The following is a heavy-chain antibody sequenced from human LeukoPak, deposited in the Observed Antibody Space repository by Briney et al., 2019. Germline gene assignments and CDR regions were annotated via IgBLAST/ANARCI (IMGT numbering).Heavy chain of an antibody. CDR1: GYTFSNYY. CDR3: ARGRGKVVVTYADY. Sequence: ASVKVSCKTSGYTFSNYYMFWVRQAPGQGLGWMGWINPSNGGTSYAQKFQGRVTMTRDTSISTAYIELSSLRSDDTAVYHCARGRGKVVVTYADYWGQGTLVTVSS. D-gene: IGHD3-22*01. CDR2: INPSNGGT. J-gene: IGHJ4*02. V-gene: IGHV1-2*02.